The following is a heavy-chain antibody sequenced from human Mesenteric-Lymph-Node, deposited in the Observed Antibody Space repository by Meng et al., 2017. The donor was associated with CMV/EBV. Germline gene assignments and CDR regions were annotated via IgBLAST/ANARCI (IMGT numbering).Heavy chain of an antibody. CDR1: GGSFSGYY. V-gene: IGHV4-34*01. Sequence: VQLKQWGAGLLKPSETLSLTCAVYGGSFSGYYWSWIRQPPGKGLEWIGEINHSGSTNYNPSLKSRVTISVDTSKNQFSLKLSSVTAADTAVYYCARHQRWLKSEGGFNYWGQGTLVTASS. CDR3: ARHQRWLKSEGGFNY. CDR2: INHSGST. J-gene: IGHJ4*02. D-gene: IGHD4-23*01.